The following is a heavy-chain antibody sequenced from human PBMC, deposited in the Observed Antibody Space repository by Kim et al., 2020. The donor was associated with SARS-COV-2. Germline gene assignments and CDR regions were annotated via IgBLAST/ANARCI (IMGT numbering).Heavy chain of an antibody. V-gene: IGHV3-23*01. CDR3: AKATLNWYFDL. Sequence: GGSLRLSCAASGFTFSSYAMNWVRQAPGKGLEWVSTISGSGDSTYYADSVKGRFTISRDNSKNTLYLQMNSLRAEDTAIYYCAKATLNWYFDLWGRGTLVTVSS. CDR1: GFTFSSYA. CDR2: ISGSGDST. J-gene: IGHJ2*01.